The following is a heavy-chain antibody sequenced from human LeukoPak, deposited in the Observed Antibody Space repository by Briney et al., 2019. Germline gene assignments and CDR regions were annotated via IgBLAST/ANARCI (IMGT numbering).Heavy chain of an antibody. D-gene: IGHD3-10*01. CDR3: VRDFLGESGAGGP. J-gene: IGHJ5*02. CDR2: ISPSGSST. V-gene: IGHV3-21*01. CDR1: GFTVSSNY. Sequence: GGSLRLSCAASGFTVSSNYMSWVRQAPGKGLEWVSSISPSGSSTFHADSVKGRFTISRDNAKRSLYFQMNTLGGDDTAVYYCVRDFLGESGAGGPWGQGTLVTVSS.